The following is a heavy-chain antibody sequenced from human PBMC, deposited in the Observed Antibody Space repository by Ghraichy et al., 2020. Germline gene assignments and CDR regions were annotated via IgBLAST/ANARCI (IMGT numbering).Heavy chain of an antibody. CDR3: AREGVGDFWSGYPRRGYFDY. D-gene: IGHD3-3*01. Sequence: SETLSLTCTVSGGSISSGGYYWSWIRQHPGKGLEWIGYIYYSGSTYYNPSLKSRVTISVDTSKNQFSLKLSSVTAADTAVYYCAREGVGDFWSGYPRRGYFDYWGQGTLVTVSS. CDR2: IYYSGST. J-gene: IGHJ4*02. CDR1: GGSISSGGYY. V-gene: IGHV4-31*03.